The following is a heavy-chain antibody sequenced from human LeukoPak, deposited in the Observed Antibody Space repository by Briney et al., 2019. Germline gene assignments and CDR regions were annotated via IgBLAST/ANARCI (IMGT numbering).Heavy chain of an antibody. D-gene: IGHD6-13*01. CDR1: GDSISTYY. CDR2: IYYRVTS. CDR3: ARETPDSSSWTAFDF. J-gene: IGHJ4*02. Sequence: SETLSLTCTVSGDSISTYYWSWIRQPPGKGLEWIGYIYYRVTSDYNPSLKSRVTMSVDMSTRQISLKLSSVTAADTAVYYCARETPDSSSWTAFDFWGQGTLVTVSS. V-gene: IGHV4-59*01.